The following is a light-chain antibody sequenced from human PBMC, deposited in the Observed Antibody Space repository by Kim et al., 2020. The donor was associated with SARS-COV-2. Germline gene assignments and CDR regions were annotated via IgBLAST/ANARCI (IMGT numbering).Light chain of an antibody. V-gene: IGLV2-14*03. CDR3: SSYTSSTTRV. CDR2: DVS. Sequence: QSALTQPASVSGSPGQSITISCTRTSSDVGGYKYVSWYQQHPGKAPKLMIYDVSNRPSGVSNRFSGSKSGNTASLTISGLQAEDEADYYCSSYTSSTTRVFGGGTQLTVL. J-gene: IGLJ3*02. CDR1: SSDVGGYKY.